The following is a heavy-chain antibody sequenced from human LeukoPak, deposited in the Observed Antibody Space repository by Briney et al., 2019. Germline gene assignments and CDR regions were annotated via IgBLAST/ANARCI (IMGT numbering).Heavy chain of an antibody. CDR3: ARQDSYGYYYYGMDV. Sequence: SETLSLTCTVSGGSISSYYWSWIRQPPGKGLEWIGYIYYSGSTNYNPSLKSRVTISVDTSKNQSSLKLSSVTAADTAVYYCARQDSYGYYYYGMDVWGQGTTVTVSS. V-gene: IGHV4-59*08. J-gene: IGHJ6*02. D-gene: IGHD5-18*01. CDR1: GGSISSYY. CDR2: IYYSGST.